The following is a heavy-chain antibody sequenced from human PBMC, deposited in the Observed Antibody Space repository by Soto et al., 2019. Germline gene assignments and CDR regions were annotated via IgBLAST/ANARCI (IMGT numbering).Heavy chain of an antibody. J-gene: IGHJ5*02. CDR2: IIPILGIA. D-gene: IGHD2-2*01. CDR3: ATADCSSTSCRRFSWFDP. CDR1: GGTFSSYT. Sequence: QVQLVQSGAEVKKPGSSVKVSCTASGGTFSSYTISWVRQAPGQGLEWMGRIIPILGIANYAQKFQGRVTITADKSTSTAYMELSSLRSEYTAVYYCATADCSSTSCRRFSWFDPWGQGTLVTVSS. V-gene: IGHV1-69*02.